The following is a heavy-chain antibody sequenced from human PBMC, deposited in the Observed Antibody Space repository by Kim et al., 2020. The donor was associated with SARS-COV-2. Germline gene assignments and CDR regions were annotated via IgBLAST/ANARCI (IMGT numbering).Heavy chain of an antibody. CDR2: MTGNIRTT. CDR3: AKTPGGYTYGRFYFDS. J-gene: IGHJ4*02. D-gene: IGHD5-18*01. CDR1: HFTFNSQP. V-gene: IGHV3-23*01. Sequence: GGSLRLSCATSHFTFNSQPSYTSRERPGTRLDSSSPMTGNIRTTDYADSVKGRFTIFRDNSKDTFYLQMNSLRADDTAVYYCAKTPGGYTYGRFYFDSWGLGPLLPV.